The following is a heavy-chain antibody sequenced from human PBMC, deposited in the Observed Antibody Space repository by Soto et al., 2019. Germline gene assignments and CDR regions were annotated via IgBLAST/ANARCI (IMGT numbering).Heavy chain of an antibody. CDR3: ARDHRCSGGSCLLDY. Sequence: GGSLRLSCAASGFTFSSYSMNWVRQAPGKGLEWVSSISSSSSYIYYADSVKGRFTISRDNAKNSLYLQMNSLRAEDTAVYYCARDHRCSGGSCLLDYWGQGTLVTVSS. V-gene: IGHV3-21*01. J-gene: IGHJ4*02. CDR1: GFTFSSYS. D-gene: IGHD2-15*01. CDR2: ISSSSSYI.